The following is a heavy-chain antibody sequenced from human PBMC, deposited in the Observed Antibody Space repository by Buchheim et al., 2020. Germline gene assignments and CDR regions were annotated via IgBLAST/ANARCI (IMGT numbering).Heavy chain of an antibody. CDR1: GFTFSSYG. J-gene: IGHJ5*02. Sequence: QVQLVESGGGVVQPGRSLRLSCAASGFTFSSYGMHWVRQAPGKGLEWVAVISYDGSNKYYADSVKGRFTISRDNSKNTLYLQMNRLRADDTAVYYGAKDLRPYSSSQGSGNWFDPWGQGTL. V-gene: IGHV3-30*18. CDR2: ISYDGSNK. D-gene: IGHD6-6*01. CDR3: AKDLRPYSSSQGSGNWFDP.